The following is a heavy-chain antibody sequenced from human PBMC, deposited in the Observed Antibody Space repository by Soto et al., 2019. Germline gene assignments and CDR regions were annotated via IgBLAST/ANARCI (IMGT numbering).Heavy chain of an antibody. CDR3: VRVGIVARPY. D-gene: IGHD1-26*01. Sequence: EVQLSESGGGLVQPGGSLRLSCAASGFTFSNYAMTWVRQAPGKGLEWVSGLNGSGGSTSSADSVKGRFAISRDNDKNLLYLQMNSLKGEDTATYYCVRVGIVARPYWGQGTPVTVSS. V-gene: IGHV3-23*01. CDR1: GFTFSNYA. J-gene: IGHJ4*02. CDR2: LNGSGGST.